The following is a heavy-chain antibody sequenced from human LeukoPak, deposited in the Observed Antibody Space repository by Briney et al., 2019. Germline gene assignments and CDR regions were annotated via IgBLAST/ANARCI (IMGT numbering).Heavy chain of an antibody. Sequence: PSETLSLTCTVSGGSISGSTYYWGWIRQTPGKGLEWIGSIYYSGSTYYNPSLKGRVTISVDTSKNQFSLKLSSVTAADTAVYFCARWGSGTSPFDDWGQGTLVTVSS. D-gene: IGHD3-16*01. J-gene: IGHJ4*02. V-gene: IGHV4-39*07. CDR1: GGSISGSTYY. CDR3: ARWGSGTSPFDD. CDR2: IYYSGST.